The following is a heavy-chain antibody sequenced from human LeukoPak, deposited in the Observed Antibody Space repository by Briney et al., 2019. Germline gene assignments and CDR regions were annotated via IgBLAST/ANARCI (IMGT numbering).Heavy chain of an antibody. Sequence: SETLSLTCTVSGGSISSYYWSWIRQPPGKGLEWIGYIYYSGSTNYNPSLKSQVTISVDTSKNQFSLKLSSVTAADTAVYYCARDGWELLSRRYGMDVWGQGTTVTVSS. D-gene: IGHD1-26*01. CDR3: ARDGWELLSRRYGMDV. V-gene: IGHV4-59*01. CDR1: GGSISSYY. J-gene: IGHJ6*02. CDR2: IYYSGST.